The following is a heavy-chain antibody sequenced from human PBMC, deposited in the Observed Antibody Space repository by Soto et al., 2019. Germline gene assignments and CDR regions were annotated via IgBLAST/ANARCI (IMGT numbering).Heavy chain of an antibody. CDR1: GFTFSSYA. J-gene: IGHJ4*02. CDR3: ARDYGDGYNLRYYFDY. Sequence: QVQLVESGGGVVQPGRSLRLSCAASGFTFSSYAMHWVRQAPGKGLEWVAVISYDGSNKYYADSVKGRFTISRDNSKNTLYLQMNSLRAEDTAVYYCARDYGDGYNLRYYFDYWGQGTLVTVSS. CDR2: ISYDGSNK. V-gene: IGHV3-30-3*01. D-gene: IGHD5-12*01.